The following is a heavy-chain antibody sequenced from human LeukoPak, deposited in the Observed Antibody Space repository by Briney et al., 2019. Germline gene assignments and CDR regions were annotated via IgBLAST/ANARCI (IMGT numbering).Heavy chain of an antibody. CDR1: GFPLSNYY. Sequence: GGSLRLSCAASGFPLSNYYMSWIRQAPGKGLEWISYIGSSGATIYYADSVKGRFTISRDNAKSSLYLQLNDLRAEDTAVYYCVRDFQWSLESWGQGTPVTVSS. J-gene: IGHJ5*02. CDR3: VRDFQWSLES. D-gene: IGHD1-1*01. V-gene: IGHV3-11*04. CDR2: IGSSGATI.